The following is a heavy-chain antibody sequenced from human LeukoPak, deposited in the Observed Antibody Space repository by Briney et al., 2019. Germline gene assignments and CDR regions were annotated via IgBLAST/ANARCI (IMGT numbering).Heavy chain of an antibody. CDR3: ARERDIYFDY. Sequence: SETLSHTCAVYGGSFSDYYWSWIRQPPGKGLEWIGEINHSGSTNYNPSLKSRVTISVDTSKNQFSLKLSSVTAADTAVYYCARERDIYFDYWGQGTLVTVSS. CDR1: GGSFSDYY. V-gene: IGHV4-34*01. CDR2: INHSGST. J-gene: IGHJ4*02.